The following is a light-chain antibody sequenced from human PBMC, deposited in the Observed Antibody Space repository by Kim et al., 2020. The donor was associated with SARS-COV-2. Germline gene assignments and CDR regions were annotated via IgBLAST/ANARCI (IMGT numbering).Light chain of an antibody. CDR3: QQYNSWYT. Sequence: PSVAPGERPTLSCRASQSVSNNLAWYQQKLGQAPRLLVYGASTRATGIPARFSGSGFGTDFTLTISSLQSEDFAVYYCQQYNSWYTFGQGTKLEI. CDR2: GAS. CDR1: QSVSNN. V-gene: IGKV3-15*01. J-gene: IGKJ2*01.